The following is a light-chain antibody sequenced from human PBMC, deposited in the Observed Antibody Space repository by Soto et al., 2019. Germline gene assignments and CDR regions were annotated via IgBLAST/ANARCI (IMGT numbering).Light chain of an antibody. CDR2: AAS. CDR3: QQSYSFPHT. Sequence: DIQMTQSPSSLSASVRDRVTITCRASQSISSYLNWYQQKPGKAPKLLIYAASSLQSGVPSRFSGSGSGTDFTLTVSSLQPEDFATYFCQQSYSFPHTFGQGTKLEV. J-gene: IGKJ2*01. CDR1: QSISSY. V-gene: IGKV1-39*01.